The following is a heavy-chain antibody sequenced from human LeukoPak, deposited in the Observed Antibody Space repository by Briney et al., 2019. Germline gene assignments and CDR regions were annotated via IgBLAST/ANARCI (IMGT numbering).Heavy chain of an antibody. J-gene: IGHJ4*02. CDR2: ISWNSGSI. V-gene: IGHV3-9*01. D-gene: IGHD3-22*01. CDR3: AKGSYYDSSGYYYDY. Sequence: PGRSLRLSCAASGFTFDDYAMHWVRQAPGKGLEWVSGISWNSGSIGYAGSVKGRFTISRDNAKNSLYLQMNSLRAEDTALYYCAKGSYYDSSGYYYDYWGQGTLVTVSS. CDR1: GFTFDDYA.